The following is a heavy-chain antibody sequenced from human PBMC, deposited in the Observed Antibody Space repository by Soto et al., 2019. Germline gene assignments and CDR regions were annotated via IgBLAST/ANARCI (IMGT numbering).Heavy chain of an antibody. V-gene: IGHV3-9*01. D-gene: IGHD2-2*01. CDR3: AKDISCTTANCLYAFDI. Sequence: EVQLVESGGGLVQPGRSLRLSCAASGFTFGGYAMHWVRQAPGKGPEWVSGISWNSVTIRYADPVKGRFTISRDNAKNSLYLQMNSLRPEDSALYYCAKDISCTTANCLYAFDIWGQGTMVAVSS. CDR2: ISWNSVTI. CDR1: GFTFGGYA. J-gene: IGHJ3*02.